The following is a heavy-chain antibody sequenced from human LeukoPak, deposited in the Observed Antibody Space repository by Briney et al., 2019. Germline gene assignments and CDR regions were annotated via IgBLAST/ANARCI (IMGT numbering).Heavy chain of an antibody. CDR2: INPNSGAT. D-gene: IGHD1-7*01. CDR1: GYTFTAYY. J-gene: IGHJ6*03. CDR3: ARNGLTGITDYYYMDV. V-gene: IGHV1-2*02. Sequence: ASVKVSCKASGYTFTAYYIHWVRQAPGQGLEWMGWINPNSGATNYAQNFQGRVTMTRDTSMSTAFLELSRLRSDDTALYYCARNGLTGITDYYYMDVWGKGTTITVSS.